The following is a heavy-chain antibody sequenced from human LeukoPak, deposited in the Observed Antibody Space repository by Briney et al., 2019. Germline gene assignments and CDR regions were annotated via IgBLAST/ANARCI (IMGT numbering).Heavy chain of an antibody. CDR3: ARVVYCSGGSCQIFAFDI. V-gene: IGHV3-23*01. D-gene: IGHD2-15*01. CDR2: ISAGGTT. Sequence: LAGGSLRLSCAASGFTFNNYVMTWVRQVSGRGLEWVSTISAGGTTYYADSVKGRFTISRDNSKGTLSLQMNSLRADDTAMYYCARVVYCSGGSCQIFAFDIWGQGTMVTVSS. CDR1: GFTFNNYV. J-gene: IGHJ3*02.